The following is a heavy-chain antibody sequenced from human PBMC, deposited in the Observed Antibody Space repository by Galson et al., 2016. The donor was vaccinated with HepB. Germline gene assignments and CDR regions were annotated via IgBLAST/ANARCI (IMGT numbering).Heavy chain of an antibody. J-gene: IGHJ4*02. D-gene: IGHD2/OR15-2a*01. CDR3: ARALYWNHFDH. CDR1: GGSFSGYY. V-gene: IGHV4-34*01. Sequence: TLSLTCTMSGGSFSGYYWNWIRQTPGKGLEWIGEINHGGVTTYNTALKSRVTISVDRSLNQVSLTLSALTAADPAMSFCARALYWNHFDHWGQGALVTVSS. CDR2: INHGGVT.